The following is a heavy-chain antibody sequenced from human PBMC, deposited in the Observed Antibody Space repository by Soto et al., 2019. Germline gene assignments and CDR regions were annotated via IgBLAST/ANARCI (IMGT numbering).Heavy chain of an antibody. CDR3: ARKSGRDCHSGGGCFSLDV. CDR1: GETLNSNP. D-gene: IGHD2-15*01. CDR2: IVPLSDRT. Sequence: QVQLVQSGAEVKKPGSSLKVSCNVFGETLNSNPIGWVRQAPGQGLEWVGGIVPLSDRTNYAQELQGRVTVTADGSTSTVYMELSNLKSDDTAVYYCARKSGRDCHSGGGCFSLDVWGQGSLITVSS. V-gene: IGHV1-69*01. J-gene: IGHJ4*02.